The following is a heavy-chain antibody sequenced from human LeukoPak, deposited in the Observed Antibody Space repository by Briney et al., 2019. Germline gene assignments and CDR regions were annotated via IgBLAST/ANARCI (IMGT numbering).Heavy chain of an antibody. CDR2: IYHSGST. V-gene: IGHV4-30-2*01. J-gene: IGHJ4*02. CDR1: GGSIGSGGYS. Sequence: SETLSLTCAVSGGSIGSGGYSWSWIRQPPGKGLEWIGYIYHSGSTYYNPSLKSRVTISVDRSKNQFSLKLSSVTAADTAVYYCAREGYSGSYGGIDYWGQGTLVTVSS. D-gene: IGHD1-26*01. CDR3: AREGYSGSYGGIDY.